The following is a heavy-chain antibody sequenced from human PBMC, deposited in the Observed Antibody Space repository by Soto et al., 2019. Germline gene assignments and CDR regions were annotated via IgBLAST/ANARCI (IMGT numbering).Heavy chain of an antibody. J-gene: IGHJ4*02. CDR1: GYTFTSYY. Sequence: ASVKVSCKASGYTFTSYYMHWVRQAPGQGLEWMGIINPSGGSTSYAQKFQGRVTMTRDTSTSTVYMELSSLRSEDTAVYYCARGSIVVVPAAIRPVDYWGQGTLVTVSS. D-gene: IGHD2-2*02. V-gene: IGHV1-46*03. CDR2: INPSGGST. CDR3: ARGSIVVVPAAIRPVDY.